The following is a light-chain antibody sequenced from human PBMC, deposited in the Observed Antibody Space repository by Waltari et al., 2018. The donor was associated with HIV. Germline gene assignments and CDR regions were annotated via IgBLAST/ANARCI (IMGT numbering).Light chain of an antibody. CDR2: EAS. V-gene: IGKV3-11*01. CDR1: QSVNRY. J-gene: IGKJ4*01. CDR3: QQRSNWPLT. Sequence: IVLTQSPAPLSLSPGERATLSCRASQSVNRYLAWFQQKPGQATRLLIYEASNRATGIPARFSGSGSGTDFTLTIASLEPEDFAIYYCQQRSNWPLTFGGGTKVEIK.